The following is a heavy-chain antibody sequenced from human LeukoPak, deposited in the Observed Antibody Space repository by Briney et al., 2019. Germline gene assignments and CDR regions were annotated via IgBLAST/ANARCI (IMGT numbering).Heavy chain of an antibody. V-gene: IGHV3-30*09. CDR1: GFTLRAYT. D-gene: IGHD4-17*01. J-gene: IGHJ4*02. Sequence: QAGRSLRLSCSASGFTLRAYTVHWVRQAPGKGLEWVAVISYDGNNRYYADSVEGRFAISRDSSKNTVHLQMSSLRTEDTAVYYCARQAQTPVTTYSIAGSVDYWGQGTLVTVSS. CDR3: ARQAQTPVTTYSIAGSVDY. CDR2: ISYDGNNR.